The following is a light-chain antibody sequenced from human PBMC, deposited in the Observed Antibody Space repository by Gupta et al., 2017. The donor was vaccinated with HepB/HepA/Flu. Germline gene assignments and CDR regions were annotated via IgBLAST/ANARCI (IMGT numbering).Light chain of an antibody. CDR3: LQDYNYPYT. CDR1: QGIRND. V-gene: IGKV1-6*01. J-gene: IGKJ2*01. CDR2: AAS. Sequence: AIQMTQSPSSLPASVRDRVTITCRASQGIRNDLGWYQQKPGKAPKLLIYAASSLQSGVPSRFSGSGSGTDFTLTISSLQPEDFATYYCLQDYNYPYTFGQGTKLEIK.